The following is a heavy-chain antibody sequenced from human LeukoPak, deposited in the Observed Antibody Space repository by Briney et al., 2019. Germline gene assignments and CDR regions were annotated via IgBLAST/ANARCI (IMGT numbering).Heavy chain of an antibody. CDR3: ARGRYYDSSGPNDAFDI. J-gene: IGHJ3*02. D-gene: IGHD3-22*01. V-gene: IGHV1-46*01. CDR1: GYTFTSYY. Sequence: ASVKVSCKASGYTFTSYYMHWVRQAPGHGLEWMGIINPSGGSTSYAQKFQGRVTMTRDTSTSTVYMELSSLRSEDTAVYYCARGRYYDSSGPNDAFDIWGQGTMVTVSS. CDR2: INPSGGST.